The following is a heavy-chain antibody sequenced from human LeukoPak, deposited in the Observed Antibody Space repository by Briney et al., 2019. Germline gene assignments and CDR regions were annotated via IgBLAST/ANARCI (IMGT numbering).Heavy chain of an antibody. CDR3: ARVGGSYYFDY. J-gene: IGHJ4*02. V-gene: IGHV4-59*12. CDR1: GGSIGSFY. D-gene: IGHD1-26*01. CDR2: IYYSGNS. Sequence: SETLSLTCTVSGGSIGSFYWNWIRQSPGKGLGWIGYIYYSGNSNYNPSLKSRVTISVDASKNQFSLKLSSVTAADTAVYYCARVGGSYYFDYWGQGTLVTVSS.